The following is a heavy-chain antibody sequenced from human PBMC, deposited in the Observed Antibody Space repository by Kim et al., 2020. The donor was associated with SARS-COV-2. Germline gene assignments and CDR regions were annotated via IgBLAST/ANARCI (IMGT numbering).Heavy chain of an antibody. D-gene: IGHD1-26*01. Sequence: AGSGNRRITINPDTSKNQCSLQLNSVTPEDTAVYYCARGFSGDGSSFDYWGQGTLVTVSS. CDR3: ARGFSGDGSSFDY. V-gene: IGHV6-1*01. J-gene: IGHJ4*02.